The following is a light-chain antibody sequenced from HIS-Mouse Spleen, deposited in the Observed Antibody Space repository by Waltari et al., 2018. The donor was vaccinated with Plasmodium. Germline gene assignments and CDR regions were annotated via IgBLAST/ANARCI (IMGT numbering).Light chain of an antibody. CDR1: QSVSSSY. CDR2: GAS. J-gene: IGKJ2*01. Sequence: EIVLTQSPGTLSLSPGERATLPCRASQSVSSSYLAWYQQQPGQEPRLLIYGASSRATGIPDRFSGSGSGTDFTLTISRLEPEDFAVYYCQQYGSSPYTFGQGTKLEIK. V-gene: IGKV3-20*01. CDR3: QQYGSSPYT.